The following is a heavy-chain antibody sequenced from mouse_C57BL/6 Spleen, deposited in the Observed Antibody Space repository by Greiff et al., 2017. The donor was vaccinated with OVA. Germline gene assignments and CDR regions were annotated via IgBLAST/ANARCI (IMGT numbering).Heavy chain of an antibody. CDR2: IYPSDSET. J-gene: IGHJ2*01. V-gene: IGHV1-61*01. CDR3: ATEYYYGSGY. CDR1: GYTFTSYW. D-gene: IGHD1-1*01. Sequence: QVQLQQPGAELVRPGSSVKLSCKASGYTFTSYWMDWVKQRPGQGLEWIGNIYPSDSETHYNQKFKDKATLTVDKSSSTAYMQLSSLTSEDSAVYYGATEYYYGSGYWGQGTTLTVAS.